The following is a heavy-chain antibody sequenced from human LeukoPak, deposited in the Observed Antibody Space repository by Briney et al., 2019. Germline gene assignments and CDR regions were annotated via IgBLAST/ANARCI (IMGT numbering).Heavy chain of an antibody. J-gene: IGHJ4*02. CDR1: GYTFAKYW. CDR3: ARQGPMVPFDY. V-gene: IGHV5-51*01. CDR2: IYPGDSDT. Sequence: GESLKISCQASGYTFAKYWIGWVRQMPGKGLEWMGIIYPGDSDTRYSPSFQGQVTISADKSISTAYLQWSSLKASDTAMYYCARQGPMVPFDYWGQGTLVTVSS. D-gene: IGHD2-8*01.